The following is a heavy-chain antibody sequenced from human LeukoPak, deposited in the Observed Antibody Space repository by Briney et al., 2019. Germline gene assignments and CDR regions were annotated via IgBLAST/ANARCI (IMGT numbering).Heavy chain of an antibody. D-gene: IGHD3-10*01. CDR3: ARGHYYGSGSYYLDAFDI. Sequence: SETLSLTCAVSGGSISSGGYSWSWIRQPPGKGLEWIGYIYHSGSTYYNPSLKSRVIISVDRSKNQFSLKLSSVTAADTAVYYCARGHYYGSGSYYLDAFDIWGQGTMVTVSS. J-gene: IGHJ3*02. CDR2: IYHSGST. CDR1: GGSISSGGYS. V-gene: IGHV4-30-2*01.